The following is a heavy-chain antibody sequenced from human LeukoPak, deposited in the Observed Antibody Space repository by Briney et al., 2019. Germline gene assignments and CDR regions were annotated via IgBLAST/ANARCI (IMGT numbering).Heavy chain of an antibody. V-gene: IGHV1-18*01. CDR2: ISAYNGNT. J-gene: IGHJ4*02. Sequence: ASVKVSCKASGGTFSSYAISWVRQAPGQGLEWMGWISAYNGNTNYAQKLQGRVTMTTDTSTSTAYMELRSLRSDDTAVYYCAREADGTSGSYLDYWGQGTLVTVSS. D-gene: IGHD1-26*01. CDR1: GGTFSSYA. CDR3: AREADGTSGSYLDY.